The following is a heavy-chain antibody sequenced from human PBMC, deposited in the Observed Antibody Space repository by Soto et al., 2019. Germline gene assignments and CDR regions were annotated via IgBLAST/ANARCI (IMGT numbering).Heavy chain of an antibody. D-gene: IGHD2-15*01. J-gene: IGHJ4*02. Sequence: LWESGGGLVQPGGSLRLSCAVSGFTFSSHVMSWVRQAPGKGLEWVSAISGTGGTYYADSVKGRFTISRDNSKNALYLQMNNLRDEDTAVYYCAKDRRGAYCSGGICYSPDYWGQGTLVIVSS. CDR3: AKDRRGAYCSGGICYSPDY. CDR1: GFTFSSHV. V-gene: IGHV3-23*01. CDR2: ISGTGGT.